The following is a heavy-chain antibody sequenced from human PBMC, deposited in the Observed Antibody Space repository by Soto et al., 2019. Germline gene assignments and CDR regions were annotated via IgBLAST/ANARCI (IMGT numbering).Heavy chain of an antibody. D-gene: IGHD2-2*01. CDR2: IYYSGST. Sequence: QVQLQESGPGLVKPSQTLSLTCTVSGGSISSGGYYWSWIRQHPGKGLEWIGYIYYSGSTYYNPSLKRRVTISVDTSKNQFSLKLSSVTAADTAVYYCARFYRDIVVVPKHFGMDVWGQGTTVTVSS. J-gene: IGHJ6*02. CDR1: GGSISSGGYY. V-gene: IGHV4-31*03. CDR3: ARFYRDIVVVPKHFGMDV.